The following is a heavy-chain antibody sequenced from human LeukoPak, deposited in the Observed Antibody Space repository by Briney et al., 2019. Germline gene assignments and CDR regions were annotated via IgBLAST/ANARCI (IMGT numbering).Heavy chain of an antibody. V-gene: IGHV3-23*01. J-gene: IGHJ2*01. D-gene: IGHD2-2*01. CDR2: IGGSGVST. CDR1: GLTFKNFG. Sequence: PGGSLRLSCAASGLTFKNFGMSWVRQAPGKGLEWVSAIGGSGVSTYYADSVKGRFTISRDNSRNTLYLQMNSLRAADTAIYYCAKEYCSSTSCFYWFFDLWGRGTRVAVSS. CDR3: AKEYCSSTSCFYWFFDL.